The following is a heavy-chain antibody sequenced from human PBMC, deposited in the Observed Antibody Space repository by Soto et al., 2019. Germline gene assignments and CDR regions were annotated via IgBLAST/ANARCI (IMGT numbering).Heavy chain of an antibody. J-gene: IGHJ6*02. CDR3: AIVRGYYFWSGYPTRYYYYGMDV. CDR2: IIPIFGTA. D-gene: IGHD3-3*01. CDR1: GGTFSSYA. Sequence: ASVKVSCKASGGTFSSYAISWVRQAPGQGLEWMGGIIPIFGTANYAQKFQGRVTITADESTSTAYMELSSLRSEDTAVYYCAIVRGYYFWSGYPTRYYYYGMDVWGQGTTVTVSS. V-gene: IGHV1-69*13.